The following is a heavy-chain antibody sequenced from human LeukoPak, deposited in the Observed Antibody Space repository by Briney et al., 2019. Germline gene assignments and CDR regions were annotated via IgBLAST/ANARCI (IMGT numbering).Heavy chain of an antibody. CDR2: INTNTGNP. CDR3: ARDINSWYRGWYTSNTGFDY. V-gene: IGHV7-4-1*02. D-gene: IGHD6-19*01. J-gene: IGHJ4*02. Sequence: GASVKVSCKASGYTFTSYAMNWVRQTPGQGVEWMGWINTNTGNPTYAQGFTGRFVFSLDTSVSTAYLQISSLKAEDTAVYYCARDINSWYRGWYTSNTGFDYWGQGTLVTVSS. CDR1: GYTFTSYA.